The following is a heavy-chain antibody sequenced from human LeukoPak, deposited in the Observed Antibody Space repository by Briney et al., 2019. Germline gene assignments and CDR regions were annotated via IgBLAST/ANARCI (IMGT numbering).Heavy chain of an antibody. Sequence: SETLSLTCSVSGYSISSGYYWGWIRQPPGKGLERIGSIYHSGSTYYNPSLKSRVTISVDTSKNQFSLKLSSVTAADTAVYYCARKEGYDSSGYFDYWGQGTLVTVSS. D-gene: IGHD3-22*01. CDR3: ARKEGYDSSGYFDY. CDR2: IYHSGST. J-gene: IGHJ4*02. CDR1: GYSISSGYY. V-gene: IGHV4-38-2*01.